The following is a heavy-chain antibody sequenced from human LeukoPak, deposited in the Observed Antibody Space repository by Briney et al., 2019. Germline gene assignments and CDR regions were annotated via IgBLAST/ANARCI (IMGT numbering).Heavy chain of an antibody. J-gene: IGHJ6*02. D-gene: IGHD6-19*01. V-gene: IGHV4-34*01. CDR3: AGGRRGRVQWKAYYYYGMDV. CDR1: GGSFSGYY. Sequence: MSSETLSLTCAVYGGSFSGYYWSWIRQPPGKGLEWIGEINHSGSTNYNPSLKSRVTISVDTSKNQFSLKLCSVTAADTAVYYCAGGRRGRVQWKAYYYYGMDVWGQGTTVTVSS. CDR2: INHSGST.